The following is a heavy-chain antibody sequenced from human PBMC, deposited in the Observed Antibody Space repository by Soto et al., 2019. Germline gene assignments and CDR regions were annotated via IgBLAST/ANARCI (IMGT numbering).Heavy chain of an antibody. D-gene: IGHD2-2*01. CDR3: ATDERDYCSSTSCHYFDH. J-gene: IGHJ4*01. CDR1: GYTFTSYG. Sequence: GASVKVSCKAAGYTFTSYGISWVRQAPGQGLEWMGWISAHNGNTNNAPKLQGRVTMTTDTSTSTTYMELRSLRSDDTAVYYCATDERDYCSSTSCHYFDHWG. CDR2: ISAHNGNT. V-gene: IGHV1-18*04.